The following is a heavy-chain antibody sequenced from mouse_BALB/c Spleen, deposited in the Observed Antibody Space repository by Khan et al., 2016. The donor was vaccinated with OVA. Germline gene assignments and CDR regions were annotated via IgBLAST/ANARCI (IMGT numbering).Heavy chain of an antibody. CDR1: GFTFSTYA. D-gene: IGHD2-1*01. Sequence: EVQLVESGGGLVKPGGSLKLSCAASGFTFSTYAMSWVRQTPEKRLEWVATISSDGDYTYFPDNVTGRFTISRDTAKNTLCLQMTSLRSEDTAMYYGARSPYGNLAYWGQGTLVTVSA. CDR3: ARSPYGNLAY. J-gene: IGHJ3*01. V-gene: IGHV5-9-3*01. CDR2: ISSDGDYT.